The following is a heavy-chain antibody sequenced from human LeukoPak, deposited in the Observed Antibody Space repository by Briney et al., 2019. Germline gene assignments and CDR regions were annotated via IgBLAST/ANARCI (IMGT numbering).Heavy chain of an antibody. CDR2: IIDSGNSI. J-gene: IGHJ4*02. V-gene: IGHV3-23*01. CDR3: AKDPIFSGSYGVFDY. D-gene: IGHD1-26*01. CDR1: GFTFSSCA. Sequence: GGSLRLSCAASGFTFSSCAMSWVRQAPGKGLEWVSTIIDSGNSIYYADSAEGRFTISRDNSENTLYLQMNSLRAGDTAVYYCAKDPIFSGSYGVFDYWGLGTLVTASS.